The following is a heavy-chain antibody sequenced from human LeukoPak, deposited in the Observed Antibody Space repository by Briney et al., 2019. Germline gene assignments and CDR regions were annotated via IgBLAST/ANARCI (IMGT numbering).Heavy chain of an antibody. V-gene: IGHV3-30*18. J-gene: IGHJ4*02. CDR2: ISYDGSDK. Sequence: GRSLRLSCAASGFTFSTYGMHWVRQAPGKGLEWVAVISYDGSDKYYVDSVKGRFTISRDNSKNTLYLQMNSLRAEDAAVYYCAKDGLRTVALDYWGQGTLVTVSS. D-gene: IGHD1-1*01. CDR3: AKDGLRTVALDY. CDR1: GFTFSTYG.